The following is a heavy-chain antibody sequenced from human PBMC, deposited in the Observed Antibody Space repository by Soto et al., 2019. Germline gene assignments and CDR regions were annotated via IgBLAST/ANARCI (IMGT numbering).Heavy chain of an antibody. CDR3: ARMGCSSTSCSSGYYYYGMDV. D-gene: IGHD2-2*01. J-gene: IGHJ6*02. CDR1: GFSLSNARMG. Sequence: SGPTLVNPTETLTLTCSVSGFSLSNARMGVSWIRQPPRKALEWLAHIFSNDEKSYSTSLKSRLTISKDTSKSQVVLTMTNMDTVDTATYYCARMGCSSTSCSSGYYYYGMDVWGQGTTVTVSS. V-gene: IGHV2-26*01. CDR2: IFSNDEK.